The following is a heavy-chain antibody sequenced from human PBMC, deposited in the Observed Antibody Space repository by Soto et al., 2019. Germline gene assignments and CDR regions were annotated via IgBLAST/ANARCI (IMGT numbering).Heavy chain of an antibody. CDR3: ARDPGVVASGAYYYYYMDV. J-gene: IGHJ6*03. CDR1: GYTFTSHY. V-gene: IGHV1-46*03. Sequence: QVQLVQSGAEVKKPGASVKVSCKATGYTFTSHYIHWVRQAPGQGLEWMGAINPSGGSTSYALKLQGRVTMTRDMYTSTVYMDLSSLRSEDTAVYYCARDPGVVASGAYYYYYMDVWGKGTTVTVSS. D-gene: IGHD1-26*01. CDR2: INPSGGST.